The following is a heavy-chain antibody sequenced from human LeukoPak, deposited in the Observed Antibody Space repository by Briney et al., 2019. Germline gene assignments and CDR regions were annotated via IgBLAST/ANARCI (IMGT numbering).Heavy chain of an antibody. CDR1: GGSIRSSYYY. CDR3: ARVPHSGWYHYGMDV. CDR2: IYDSGST. D-gene: IGHD6-19*01. Sequence: SETLSLTCTVSGGSIRSSYYYWGWIRQPPGKGLEWIGSIYDSGSTYYNPSLKSRVTISVDTSKNQFSLKLSSVTAADTAVYYCARVPHSGWYHYGMDVWGQGTTVTVSS. J-gene: IGHJ6*02. V-gene: IGHV4-39*07.